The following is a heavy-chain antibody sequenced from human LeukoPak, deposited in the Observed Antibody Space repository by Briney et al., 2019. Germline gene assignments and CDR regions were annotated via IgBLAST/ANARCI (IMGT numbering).Heavy chain of an antibody. CDR1: GYSFTSYW. V-gene: IGHV5-51*01. J-gene: IGHJ4*02. Sequence: GESLKISCKGSGYSFTSYWIGWVRLMPGKGLEWMGIIYPGDSDTRYSPSFQGQITISADKSISTAYLQWSSLKASDTAMYYCARRHMSSSDPFDYWGQGTLVTVSS. CDR2: IYPGDSDT. CDR3: ARRHMSSSDPFDY. D-gene: IGHD6-6*01.